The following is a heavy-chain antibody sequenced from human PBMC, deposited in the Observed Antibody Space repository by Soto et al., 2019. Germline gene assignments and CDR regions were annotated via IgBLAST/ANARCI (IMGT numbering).Heavy chain of an antibody. Sequence: PXGSLRLSCAASGFTLSSYALSWVRQAPGKGLDWVSAISGSGGSTYYADSVKGRFTISRDNSKNTLYLQMNSLRAEDTAVYYCAKDSYLIAVAGNSFDYWGQGTLVTVSS. CDR3: AKDSYLIAVAGNSFDY. D-gene: IGHD6-19*01. CDR1: GFTLSSYA. CDR2: ISGSGGST. V-gene: IGHV3-23*01. J-gene: IGHJ4*02.